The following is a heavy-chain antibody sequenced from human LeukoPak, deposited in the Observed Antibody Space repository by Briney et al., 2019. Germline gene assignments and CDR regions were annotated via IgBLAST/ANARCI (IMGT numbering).Heavy chain of an antibody. CDR3: ARGLIRYFASAY. J-gene: IGHJ4*02. D-gene: IGHD3-9*01. CDR2: ISGSGGNT. CDR1: GFTFSSYG. Sequence: GGSLRLSCAASGFTFSSYGMTWVRQAPGKGLEWVSSISGSGGNTYYADSVKGRFTISTDNSKNTLYLQMNSLRAEDTAVYYCARGLIRYFASAYWGQGTLVTVSS. V-gene: IGHV3-23*01.